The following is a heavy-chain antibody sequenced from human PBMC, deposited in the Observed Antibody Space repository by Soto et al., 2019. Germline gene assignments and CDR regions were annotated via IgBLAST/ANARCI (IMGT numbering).Heavy chain of an antibody. Sequence: PGGSLRLSCVASGFTISTYAMSWVRQAPGKGLEWVSALTPSGGETYYADSVKGRFTISRDNSMNALYLQMNSLRIEDTAVYYCAHPRGYGVFDAYDIWGQGTMVTVSS. CDR3: AHPRGYGVFDAYDI. V-gene: IGHV3-23*01. D-gene: IGHD4-17*01. J-gene: IGHJ3*02. CDR1: GFTISTYA. CDR2: LTPSGGET.